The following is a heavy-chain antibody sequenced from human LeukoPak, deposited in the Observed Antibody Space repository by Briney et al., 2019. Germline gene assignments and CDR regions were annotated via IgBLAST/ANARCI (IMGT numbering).Heavy chain of an antibody. CDR3: ARGNGVAYYDFWSGYYRDAFDI. CDR1: GGTFSSYA. V-gene: IGHV1-69*13. D-gene: IGHD3-3*01. Sequence: ASVKVSCKASGGTFSSYAISWVRQAPGQGLEWMGGIIPIFGTANYAQKFQGRVTITADESTSTAYMELSSLRSEDTAVYYCARGNGVAYYDFWSGYYRDAFDIWGQGTMVTVSS. CDR2: IIPIFGTA. J-gene: IGHJ3*02.